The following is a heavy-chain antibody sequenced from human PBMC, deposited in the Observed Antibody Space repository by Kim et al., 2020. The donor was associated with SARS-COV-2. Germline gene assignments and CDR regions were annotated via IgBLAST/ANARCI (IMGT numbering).Heavy chain of an antibody. Sequence: ANSYATAYAASVKGRVTISRDDSKNTAYLQRNRLKTEDTAVYYCTSRGDYWGQGTLVTVSS. CDR2: ANSYAT. V-gene: IGHV3-73*01. D-gene: IGHD1-26*01. J-gene: IGHJ4*02. CDR3: TSRGDY.